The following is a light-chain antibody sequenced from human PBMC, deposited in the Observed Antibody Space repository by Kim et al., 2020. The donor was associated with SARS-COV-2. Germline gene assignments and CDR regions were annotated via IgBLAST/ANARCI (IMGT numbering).Light chain of an antibody. CDR2: QDN. J-gene: IGLJ2*01. Sequence: SYELTQPPSVSVSPGQTASITCSGDNLGDKYACWYQQKPGQAPVLVIYQDNKRPSGIPERFSGSNSGSTATLTISDTQAMDEADYFCRAWDSSTLVVFGGGTQLTVL. CDR1: NLGDKY. CDR3: RAWDSSTLVV. V-gene: IGLV3-1*01.